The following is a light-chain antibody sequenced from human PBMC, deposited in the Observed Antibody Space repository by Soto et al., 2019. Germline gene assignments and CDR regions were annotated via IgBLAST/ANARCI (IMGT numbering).Light chain of an antibody. CDR3: QQRKNWPLT. CDR1: QSVGNS. CDR2: DAS. J-gene: IGKJ4*01. Sequence: EIVLTQSPDTLSLSPGERATLSCRASQSVGNSFAWYQQKAGQAPRLLIYDASKRATGIPARFSGRGSGTDFTLTISSLEPEDCAVYSCQQRKNWPLTFGGGTNIEIK. V-gene: IGKV3-11*01.